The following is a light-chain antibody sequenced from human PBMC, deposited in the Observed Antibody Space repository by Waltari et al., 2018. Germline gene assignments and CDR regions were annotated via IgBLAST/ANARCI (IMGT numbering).Light chain of an antibody. Sequence: SVLTPPPSVSGAPGPRVTISCTGSRPNIGAGYDVHWYQQLPGTAPKLLIYGNSNRPSGVPDRFSGSKSGTSASLAITGLQAEDEADYYCQSYDSSLSGVVFGGGTKLTVL. J-gene: IGLJ2*01. CDR1: RPNIGAGYD. CDR2: GNS. V-gene: IGLV1-40*01. CDR3: QSYDSSLSGVV.